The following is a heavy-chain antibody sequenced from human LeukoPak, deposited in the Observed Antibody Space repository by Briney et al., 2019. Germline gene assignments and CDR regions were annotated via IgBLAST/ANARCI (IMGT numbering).Heavy chain of an antibody. V-gene: IGHV4-59*01. D-gene: IGHD3-10*01. CDR3: ARASPGVRGVPSNWFDP. Sequence: PSETLSLTCTVSGGSISSYYWSWIRQPPGKGLEWIGYIYYSGGTNYNPSLKSRVTISVDTSKNQFSLKLSSVTAADTAVYYCARASPGVRGVPSNWFDPWGQGTLVTVSS. CDR2: IYYSGGT. CDR1: GGSISSYY. J-gene: IGHJ5*02.